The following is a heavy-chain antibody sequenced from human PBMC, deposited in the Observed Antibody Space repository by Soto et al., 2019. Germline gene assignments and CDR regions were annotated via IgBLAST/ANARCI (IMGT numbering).Heavy chain of an antibody. V-gene: IGHV4-39*02. CDR3: ARDHTP. J-gene: IGHJ5*02. CDR2: IYYVVNT. CDR1: GDSISSSSYS. Sequence: SETLSLTCIVSGDSISSSSYSWAWIRQPPGKGLEWIGTIYYVVNTYYNPSLKSRVTISVDTSKNQFSLNLNSVTAADTAVYYCARDHTPWGQGTLVTVSS.